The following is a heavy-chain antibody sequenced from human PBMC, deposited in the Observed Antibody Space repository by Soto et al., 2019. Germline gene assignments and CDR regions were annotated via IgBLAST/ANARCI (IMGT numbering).Heavy chain of an antibody. Sequence: SETLSLTCNVSGGSISSRSYYWGWIRQPPGKGLEWIGSIYYSGTTYYNLSLKSRATISIDTSKNQFSLKLNSLTAADTAVYYCASYDRGYTGDRGHYIDYWGQGXLVTVYS. CDR2: IYYSGTT. CDR1: GGSISSRSYY. J-gene: IGHJ4*02. CDR3: ASYDRGYTGDRGHYIDY. V-gene: IGHV4-39*01. D-gene: IGHD5-18*01.